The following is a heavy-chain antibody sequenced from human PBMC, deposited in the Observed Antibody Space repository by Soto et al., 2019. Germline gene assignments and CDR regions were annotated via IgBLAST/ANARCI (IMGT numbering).Heavy chain of an antibody. D-gene: IGHD6-6*01. CDR3: ASVKYSSSSVAFDI. J-gene: IGHJ3*02. Sequence: PSETLSLTCTVSGGSINDYYWSWIRQHPGKGLEWIGYIYYSGSTYYNPSLKSRVTISVDTSKNQFSLKLSSVTAADTAVYYCASVKYSSSSVAFDIWGQGTMVTVSS. V-gene: IGHV4-31*03. CDR2: IYYSGST. CDR1: GGSINDYY.